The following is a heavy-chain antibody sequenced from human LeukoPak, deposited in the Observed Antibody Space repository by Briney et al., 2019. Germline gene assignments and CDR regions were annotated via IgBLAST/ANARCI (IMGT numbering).Heavy chain of an antibody. V-gene: IGHV4-4*07. J-gene: IGHJ5*02. CDR2: IYTSGST. D-gene: IGHD6-13*01. CDR1: GGSISSYY. CDR3: ARGGRYRSSWYWFDP. Sequence: SETLSLTCTVSGGSISSYYWSWIRQSAGKGLEWIGRIYTSGSTNYNPSLKSRVTMSVDTSKNQFSLKLSSVTAADTAVYYCARGGRYRSSWYWFDPWGQGTLVTVSS.